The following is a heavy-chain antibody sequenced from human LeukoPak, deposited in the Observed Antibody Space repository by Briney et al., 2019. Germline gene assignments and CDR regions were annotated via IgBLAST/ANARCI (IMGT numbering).Heavy chain of an antibody. Sequence: GGSLRLSCAASGFTFSSYGMHWVRQAPGKGLEWVAVIWYGGSNKYYADSVKGRFTISRDNSKNTLYLQMSSLRAEDTAVYYCARGHHRYYYYYMDVWGKGTTVTVSS. J-gene: IGHJ6*03. CDR3: ARGHHRYYYYYMDV. CDR1: GFTFSSYG. V-gene: IGHV3-33*01. CDR2: IWYGGSNK.